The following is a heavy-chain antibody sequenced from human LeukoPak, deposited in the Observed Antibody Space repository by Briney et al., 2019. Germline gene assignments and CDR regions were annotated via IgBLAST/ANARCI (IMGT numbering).Heavy chain of an antibody. CDR1: GFTFSSYS. J-gene: IGHJ4*02. CDR2: ISSSGTCI. V-gene: IGHV3-21*01. D-gene: IGHD4-23*01. Sequence: GGSLRLSCAASGFTFSSYSMNWVRQAPGKGLEWVSFISSSGTCIYYADSMKGRFTISRDNAKNSLYLQMNSLRAEDTAVYYCARNGGNSDFDYWGQGTPVTVSS. CDR3: ARNGGNSDFDY.